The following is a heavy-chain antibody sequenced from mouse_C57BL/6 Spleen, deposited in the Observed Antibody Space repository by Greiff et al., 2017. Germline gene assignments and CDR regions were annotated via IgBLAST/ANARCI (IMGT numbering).Heavy chain of an antibody. V-gene: IGHV1-15*01. Sequence: QVQLQQSGAELVRPGASVTLSCKASGYTFTDYEMHWVKQTPVHGLEWIGAIDPETGGTAYNQKFKGKAILTADKASSTAYMALRSLTSEDSAVYYCTRWIYYGNSWYAVSCWGQGTSVTVSS. CDR1: GYTFTDYE. D-gene: IGHD2-1*01. CDR2: IDPETGGT. J-gene: IGHJ4*01. CDR3: TRWIYYGNSWYAVSC.